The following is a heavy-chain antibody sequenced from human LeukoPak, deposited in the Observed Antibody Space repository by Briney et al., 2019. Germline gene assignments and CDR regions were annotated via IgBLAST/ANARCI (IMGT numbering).Heavy chain of an antibody. CDR1: GFTFSGHG. V-gene: IGHV3-30*02. Sequence: GGSLRLSCAASGFTFSGHGMHWVRQAPGKGLEWVAFIRYDGSNKYYADSVKGRFTISRDNSKNTLYLQMNSLRAEDTAVYYCAGPSSSGVGYWGQETLVTVSS. CDR2: IRYDGSNK. J-gene: IGHJ4*02. D-gene: IGHD3-10*01. CDR3: AGPSSSGVGY.